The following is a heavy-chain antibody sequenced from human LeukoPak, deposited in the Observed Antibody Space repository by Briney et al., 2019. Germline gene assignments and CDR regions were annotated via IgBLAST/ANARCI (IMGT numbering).Heavy chain of an antibody. J-gene: IGHJ6*03. CDR1: GFTFDDYG. Sequence: PGGSLRLSCAASGFTFDDYGMSWVRQAPGKGLEWVSGINWNGGSTGYADSVKGRFTIYRDNAKNSLYLQMNSLRAEDTALYYCARRLTDYYYYYMDVWGKGTTVAVSS. CDR3: ARRLTDYYYYYMDV. V-gene: IGHV3-20*04. CDR2: INWNGGST. D-gene: IGHD6-19*01.